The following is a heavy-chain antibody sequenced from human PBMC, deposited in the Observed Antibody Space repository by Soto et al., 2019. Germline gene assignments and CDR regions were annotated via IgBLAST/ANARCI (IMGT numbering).Heavy chain of an antibody. CDR2: VYYSVIT. CDR1: GGSSIRSDTYD. J-gene: IGHJ5*02. V-gene: IGHV4-39*01. CDR3: ARGLTGTMMRLNCFDH. D-gene: IGHD1-7*01. Sequence: TLSLTCTFSGGSSIRSDTYDWGWIRQPPGKGLEWIGSVYYSVITYYNPSLRSRVTISVDTSNNQFSLKLNSVTAADTAVYYCARGLTGTMMRLNCFDHWGQGNLVTVSS.